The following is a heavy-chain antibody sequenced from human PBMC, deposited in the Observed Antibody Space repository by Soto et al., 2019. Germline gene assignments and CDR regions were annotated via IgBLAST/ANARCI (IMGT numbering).Heavy chain of an antibody. CDR2: INPDSGGT. D-gene: IGHD3-9*01. CDR3: ARDRPYYDLLTGTAILYYYGMDV. V-gene: IGHV1-2*04. J-gene: IGHJ6*02. Sequence: ASVKVSWKGSGYTLTGDYIRWVRQAPGQGLEWMGWINPDSGGTNYAQKFQGWVTMTRDTSISTVYMELSRLRSDDTAVYYCARDRPYYDLLTGTAILYYYGMDVWGQGTTVTVSS. CDR1: GYTLTGDY.